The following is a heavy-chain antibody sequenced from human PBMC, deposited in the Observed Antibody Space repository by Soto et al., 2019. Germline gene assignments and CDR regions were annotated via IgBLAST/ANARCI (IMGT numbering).Heavy chain of an antibody. CDR3: ARAYYFGSGTSYTLYY. D-gene: IGHD3-10*01. CDR2: ISDDGVSK. Sequence: GGSLRLSCAASGFTFSDYGMLWVRRAPGKGLEWVAVISDDGVSKYYADSVQGRFTISRDNSESVVLLQMNSLRPDDTALYFCARAYYFGSGTSYTLYYWGQGTQVTVSS. J-gene: IGHJ4*02. V-gene: IGHV3-30*03. CDR1: GFTFSDYG.